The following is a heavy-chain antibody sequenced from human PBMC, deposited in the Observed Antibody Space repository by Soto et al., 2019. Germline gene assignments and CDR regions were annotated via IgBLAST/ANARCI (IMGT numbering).Heavy chain of an antibody. CDR1: GYAFTIYG. D-gene: IGHD2-15*01. CDR2: FDPEDGKT. Sequence: VSVKVSCKASGYAFTIYGISWVRQAPGQGLEWMGGFDPEDGKTNYAQKFQGRVTMTEDTSTDTAYMELSSLRSEDTAVYYCATCETGCSGGSCYDYWGQEPWSPSPQ. V-gene: IGHV1-24*01. CDR3: ATCETGCSGGSCYDY. J-gene: IGHJ4*01.